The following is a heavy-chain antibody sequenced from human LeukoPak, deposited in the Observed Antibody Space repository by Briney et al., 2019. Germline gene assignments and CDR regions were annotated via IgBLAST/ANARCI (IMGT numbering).Heavy chain of an antibody. CDR1: GYTFTGYY. Sequence: ASVKVSCKASGYTFTGYYMHWVRQAPGQGLEWMGWINPNSGGTNYAQKFQGRVTMTRDTSISTAYMELSRLRSDDTAVYYCARTQYGRFGEFMDVWGKGTTVTVSS. CDR2: INPNSGGT. V-gene: IGHV1-2*02. J-gene: IGHJ6*03. CDR3: ARTQYGRFGEFMDV. D-gene: IGHD3-10*01.